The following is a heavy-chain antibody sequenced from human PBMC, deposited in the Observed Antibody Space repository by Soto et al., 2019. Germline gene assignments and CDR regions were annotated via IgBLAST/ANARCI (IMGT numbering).Heavy chain of an antibody. V-gene: IGHV4-39*01. CDR2: IDYSGNI. Sequence: QLELQASGPGLVKRSETLSRTCNASGGSITSSGSAWGWIRQSPGKGLEWIGTIDYSGNIYYIPSLKSRITISVATSKNQISLKLSSVTAADTAVYYCARHIHNQGFEYYFDSWGQGTLVTVSS. CDR1: GGSITSSGSA. J-gene: IGHJ4*02. CDR3: ARHIHNQGFEYYFDS. D-gene: IGHD1-1*01.